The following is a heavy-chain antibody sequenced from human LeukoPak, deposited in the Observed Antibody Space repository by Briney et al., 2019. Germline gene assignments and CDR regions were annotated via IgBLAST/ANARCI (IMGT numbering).Heavy chain of an antibody. V-gene: IGHV4-38-2*02. CDR3: ARAPHYYDSSLFDY. CDR1: GYSISSGYY. J-gene: IGHJ4*02. D-gene: IGHD3-22*01. CDR2: IYHSGST. Sequence: SETLSLTCTVSGYSISSGYYWGWIRQPPGKGLEWIGSIYHSGSTYYNPSLKSRVTISVDTSKNQFSLKLSSVTAADTAVYYCARAPHYYDSSLFDYWGQGTLVTVSS.